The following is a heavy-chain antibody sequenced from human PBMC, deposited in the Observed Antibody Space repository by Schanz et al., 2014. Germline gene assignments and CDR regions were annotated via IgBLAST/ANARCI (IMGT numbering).Heavy chain of an antibody. CDR3: ARVGRDYISSPVLYSRRY. CDR2: ISFDGGKT. V-gene: IGHV3-30*04. Sequence: QVVLMESGGGVVRPGRSVRLSCVASGFTFRSYGMHWVRQAPGKGQEWVAHISFDGGKTYYTDSVKGPFTISRDNTKKALFLHMNNLRPDGRVMYLCARVGRDYISSPVLYSRRYWCQGRLVTVS. CDR1: GFTFRSYG. J-gene: IGHJ4*02. D-gene: IGHD2-15*01.